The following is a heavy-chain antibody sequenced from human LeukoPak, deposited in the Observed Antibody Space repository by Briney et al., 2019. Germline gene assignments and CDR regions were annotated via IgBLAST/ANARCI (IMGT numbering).Heavy chain of an antibody. CDR1: GYTFTGYY. D-gene: IGHD3-3*01. J-gene: IGHJ4*02. V-gene: IGHV1-2*04. Sequence: ASVKVSCKASGYTFTGYYMHWVRQAPGQGLEWMGWINPNSGGTNYAQKFQGWVTMTRDTSISTAYMELSRLRSDDTAVYYCARERITIFNTFPSPPYYFDYWGQGTLVTVSS. CDR2: INPNSGGT. CDR3: ARERITIFNTFPSPPYYFDY.